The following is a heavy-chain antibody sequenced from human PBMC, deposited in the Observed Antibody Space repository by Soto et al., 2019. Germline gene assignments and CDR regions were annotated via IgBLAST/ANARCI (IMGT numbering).Heavy chain of an antibody. CDR2: ISAYNGNT. CDR3: AREPNYFDY. CDR1: GYTFTSYG. J-gene: IGHJ4*02. V-gene: IGHV1-18*01. Sequence: QVQLVQSGAEVKKPGASVKVSCKASGYTFTSYGISWVRQAPGQGLEWMGWISAYNGNTKHAQKLQGRVTMTTATATRKSKMELRSLRSDDAAVYYCAREPNYFDYWGQGTPVTVSS.